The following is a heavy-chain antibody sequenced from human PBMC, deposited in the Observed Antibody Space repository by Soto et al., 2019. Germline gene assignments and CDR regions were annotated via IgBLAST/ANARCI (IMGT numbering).Heavy chain of an antibody. CDR2: ISYDGDTE. V-gene: IGHV3-30*18. CDR1: GFTFDRNG. J-gene: IGHJ4*02. D-gene: IGHD3-16*01. CDR3: GKDRGGVVDY. Sequence: QVQLVESGGGVVQPGRSLRLSCAVSGFTFDRNGMYWVRQAPGKGLEWVAVISYDGDTESYVDFVKCGFTISRDNSKNTLYLQMNSLRAEDTDVYYCGKDRGGVVDYWGQGTQVSVSS.